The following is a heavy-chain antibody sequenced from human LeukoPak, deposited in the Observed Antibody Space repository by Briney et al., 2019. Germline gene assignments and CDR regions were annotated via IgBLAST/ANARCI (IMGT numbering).Heavy chain of an antibody. CDR2: IKHDGSEK. J-gene: IGHJ4*02. CDR3: AKDSGMGTISVGFDY. CDR1: GSTSSCYR. V-gene: IGHV3-7*03. D-gene: IGHD5-24*01. Sequence: GSLSLSCAASGSTSSCYRMSWVRQPPGKGLEMVAIIKHDGSEKYYVDSVKGRFTISRDNAKNSLYLQMNSLRAEDTALYYCAKDSGMGTISVGFDYWGQGTLVTVSS.